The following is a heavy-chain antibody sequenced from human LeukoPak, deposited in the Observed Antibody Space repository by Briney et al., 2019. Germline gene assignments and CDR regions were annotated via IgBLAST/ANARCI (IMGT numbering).Heavy chain of an antibody. CDR1: GFTFSGSA. CDR2: IRSKANSYAT. D-gene: IGHD1-26*01. CDR3: TSSDSGSYYGDYFDY. J-gene: IGHJ4*02. Sequence: PGGSLRLSCAASGFTFSGSAMHWVRQASGKGLEWLGRIRSKANSYATAYAASVKGRFTISRDDSKNTAYLQMNSLKTEDTAVYYCTSSDSGSYYGDYFDYWGQGTLVTVSS. V-gene: IGHV3-73*01.